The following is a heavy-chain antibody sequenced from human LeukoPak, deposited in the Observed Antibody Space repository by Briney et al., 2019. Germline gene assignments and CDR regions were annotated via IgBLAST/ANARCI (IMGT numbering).Heavy chain of an antibody. CDR2: MNPNSGNT. J-gene: IGHJ6*02. Sequence: ASVKVSCKASGYTFTSYDINWVRQATGQGLEWMGWMNPNSGNTGYAQKFQGRVTMTRNTSIGTAYMELSSLRSEDTAVYYCARGSSGWYNYYYYYGMDVWGQGTTVTVSS. CDR1: GYTFTSYD. D-gene: IGHD6-19*01. CDR3: ARGSSGWYNYYYYYGMDV. V-gene: IGHV1-8*01.